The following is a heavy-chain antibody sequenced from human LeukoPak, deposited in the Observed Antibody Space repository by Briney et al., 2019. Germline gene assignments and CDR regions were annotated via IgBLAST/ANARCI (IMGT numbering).Heavy chain of an antibody. D-gene: IGHD2-2*01. CDR2: TSHDGSHK. CDR3: AKIICTSCYVKDDY. CDR1: GFTFSNFW. J-gene: IGHJ4*02. Sequence: GGSLRLSCAASGFTFSNFWMSWVRQAPGKGLEWVAVTSHDGSHKFYADSVKGRFSISRDNSKNTLYLQMNSLRREDTAVYYCAKIICTSCYVKDDYWGQGTLVTVSS. V-gene: IGHV3-30*18.